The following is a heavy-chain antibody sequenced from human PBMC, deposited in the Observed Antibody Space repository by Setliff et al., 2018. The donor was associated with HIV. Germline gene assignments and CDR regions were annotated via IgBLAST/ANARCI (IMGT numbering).Heavy chain of an antibody. CDR1: GFTFSSYA. D-gene: IGHD3-10*01. CDR3: ARKFRPGHGVDV. J-gene: IGHJ6*02. CDR2: IDRDGSET. Sequence: LRLSCAASGFTFSSYAMSWVRQAPGKGLEWVANIDRDGSETNYVDSVKGRFTTFRDNAKSSMYLQMNSLRAEDTAIYYCARKFRPGHGVDVWGQGTTVTVSS. V-gene: IGHV3-7*01.